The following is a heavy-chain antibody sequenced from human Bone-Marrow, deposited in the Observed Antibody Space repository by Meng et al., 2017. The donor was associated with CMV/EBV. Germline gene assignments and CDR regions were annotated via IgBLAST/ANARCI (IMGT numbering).Heavy chain of an antibody. CDR1: GFTFSTYE. V-gene: IGHV3-48*03. D-gene: IGHD3-3*01. J-gene: IGHJ4*02. CDR3: ARGGDFSHYDY. CDR2: ISNTGSSI. Sequence: GESLKISCAASGFTFSTYEMNWVRQAPGKGLEWISYISNTGSSIYYADSLKGRFTISRDNAKNSLYLQMNSLRVEDTAVYYCARGGDFSHYDYWGQRTLVTVSS.